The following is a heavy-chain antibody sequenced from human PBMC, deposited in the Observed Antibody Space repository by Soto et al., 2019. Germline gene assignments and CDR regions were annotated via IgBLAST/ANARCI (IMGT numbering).Heavy chain of an antibody. D-gene: IGHD6-13*01. CDR1: GFTVSSNY. J-gene: IGHJ4*02. V-gene: IGHV3-53*01. CDR3: ASGTFIAAGQDFDY. Sequence: GGSLRLSCAASGFTVSSNYMSWVRQAPGKGLEWVSVIYSGGSTYYADSVKGRFTISRDNSKNTLYLQMNSLRAEDTAVYYCASGTFIAAGQDFDYWGQGTLVTVSS. CDR2: IYSGGST.